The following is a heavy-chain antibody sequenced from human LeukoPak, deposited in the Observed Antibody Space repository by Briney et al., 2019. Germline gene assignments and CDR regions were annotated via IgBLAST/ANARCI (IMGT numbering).Heavy chain of an antibody. V-gene: IGHV3-23*01. CDR3: AKNAWQERYRSPW. D-gene: IGHD5-18*01. CDR2: ISDSGGST. CDR1: GFTFNSYG. J-gene: IGHJ4*02. Sequence: GGSLRLSCGASGFTFNSYGMSWVRQSPGKGLEWFSAISDSGGSTYYADSVGGRFTISRDNSKNTVALQMNSLRADDTAVYYCAKNAWQERYRSPWWGQGTLVTVSS.